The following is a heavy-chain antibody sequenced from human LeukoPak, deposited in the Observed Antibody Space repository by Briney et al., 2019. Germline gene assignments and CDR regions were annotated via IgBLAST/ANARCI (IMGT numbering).Heavy chain of an antibody. V-gene: IGHV3-21*01. Sequence: GGSPRLSCAASGFSFSSYNMNWVRQTPGKGLEWVSSITSSSTYTFYADSVKGRFTISRDNARNSLYLQMNSLRAEDTAVYYCARDGRLLNYNMDVWGKGTTVTVSS. CDR3: ARDGRLLNYNMDV. J-gene: IGHJ6*03. CDR2: ITSSSTYT. D-gene: IGHD2-15*01. CDR1: GFSFSSYN.